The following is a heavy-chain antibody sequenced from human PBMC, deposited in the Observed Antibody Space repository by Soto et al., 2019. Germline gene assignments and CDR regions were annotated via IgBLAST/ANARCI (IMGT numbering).Heavy chain of an antibody. CDR3: ARVGIAPDDYGDYFDY. Sequence: SETLSLTCTVSGGSISSYYWSWIRQPPGKGLEWIGYIYYSGSTNYNPSLKSRVTISVDTSKNPFSLKLSSVTAADTAVYYCARVGIAPDDYGDYFDYWGQGTLVTVSS. V-gene: IGHV4-59*01. CDR1: GGSISSYY. CDR2: IYYSGST. D-gene: IGHD4-17*01. J-gene: IGHJ4*02.